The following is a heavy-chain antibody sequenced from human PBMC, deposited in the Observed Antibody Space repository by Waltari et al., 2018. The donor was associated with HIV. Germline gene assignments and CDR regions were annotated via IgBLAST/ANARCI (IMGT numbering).Heavy chain of an antibody. CDR3: ARDADGLDY. V-gene: IGHV4-59*01. CDR2: IYYSGST. Sequence: QVQLQESGPGLVKPAETLSLTCTVSGDSINTYYWSWILQPPGKGLEWIGQIYYSGSTKYNPSLTSRVRISVDTSKKQISLKVKSVTTADTAMYYCARDADGLDYWGQGTLVTVSS. J-gene: IGHJ4*02. CDR1: GDSINTYY.